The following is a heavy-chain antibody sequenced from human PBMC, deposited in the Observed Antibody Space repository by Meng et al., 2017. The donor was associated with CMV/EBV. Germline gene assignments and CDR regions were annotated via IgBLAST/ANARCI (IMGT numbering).Heavy chain of an antibody. CDR3: ARERVATKQGGPFDY. Sequence: GGSLRLSCAASGFTFSSYSMNWVRQAPGKGLEWVSSISSSISYIYYADSVKGRFTISRDNAKNSLYLQMNSLRAEDTAVYYCARERVATKQGGPFDYWGQGTLVTVSS. V-gene: IGHV3-21*01. D-gene: IGHD5-12*01. CDR2: ISSSISYI. CDR1: GFTFSSYS. J-gene: IGHJ4*02.